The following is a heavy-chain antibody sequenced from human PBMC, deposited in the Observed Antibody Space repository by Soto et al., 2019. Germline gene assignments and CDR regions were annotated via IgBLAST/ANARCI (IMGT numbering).Heavy chain of an antibody. CDR1: GFTFSSYA. CDR3: AKDSRYYYDSSGYYYWDAFDI. J-gene: IGHJ3*02. D-gene: IGHD3-22*01. CDR2: ISGSGGST. V-gene: IGHV3-23*01. Sequence: GSLRLSCAASGFTFSSYAMSWVRQAPGKGLEWVSAISGSGGSTYYADSVKGRFTISRDNSKNTLYLQMNSLRAEDTAVYYCAKDSRYYYDSSGYYYWDAFDIWGQGTMVTVSS.